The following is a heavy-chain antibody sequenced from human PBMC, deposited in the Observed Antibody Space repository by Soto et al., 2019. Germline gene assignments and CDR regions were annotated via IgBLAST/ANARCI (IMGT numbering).Heavy chain of an antibody. CDR2: INHSGST. Sequence: SETLSLTCAVYGGSFSDYYWSWIRQPPGKGLPWIGEINHSGSTNYNPSLRSRVTMSVDTSKNQFSLKLNSVTAADTAVYYCARGGSAIRWSLVWVSYFDYWGEGALVTVSS. CDR1: GGSFSDYY. J-gene: IGHJ4*02. D-gene: IGHD3-16*01. CDR3: ARGGSAIRWSLVWVSYFDY. V-gene: IGHV4-34*01.